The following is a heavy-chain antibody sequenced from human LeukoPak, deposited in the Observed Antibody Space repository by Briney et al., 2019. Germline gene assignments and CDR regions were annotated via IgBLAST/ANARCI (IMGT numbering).Heavy chain of an antibody. D-gene: IGHD2-2*01. CDR1: GFTFSDYY. V-gene: IGHV3-11*06. CDR2: ISSSSSYI. CDR3: AKDSYQLQSRVGYMDV. J-gene: IGHJ6*03. Sequence: GGSLRLSCAASGFTFSDYYMSWIRQAPGKGLEWVSSISSSSSYIYYADSVKGRFTISRDNAKNSLYLQMNSLRVEDTAVYYCAKDSYQLQSRVGYMDVWGTGTTVTVSS.